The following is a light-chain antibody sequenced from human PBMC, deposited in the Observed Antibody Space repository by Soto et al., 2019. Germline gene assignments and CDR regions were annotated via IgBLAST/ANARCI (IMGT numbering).Light chain of an antibody. V-gene: IGKV3-15*01. Sequence: EIVMTQSPATLSVSPGERATLSCRASRSVSSNLAWYQHKPGQAPRLLIYEASTRATGIPARFSGSGSGTDFTLTIGSLQSEDFAVYYCQQYNDWPPTFGQGTKVEIK. CDR2: EAS. CDR3: QQYNDWPPT. CDR1: RSVSSN. J-gene: IGKJ1*01.